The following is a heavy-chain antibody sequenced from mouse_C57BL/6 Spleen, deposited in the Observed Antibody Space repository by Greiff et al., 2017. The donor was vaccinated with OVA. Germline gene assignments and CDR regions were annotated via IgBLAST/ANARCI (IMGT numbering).Heavy chain of an antibody. V-gene: IGHV1-82*01. CDR1: GYAFSSSW. J-gene: IGHJ1*03. D-gene: IGHD2-4*01. Sequence: QVQLQQSGPELVKPGASVKISCKASGYAFSSSWMNWVKQRPGKGLEWIGRIYPGDGDTNYNGKFKGKAILTADKSSSTAYMQLSSLTSEDSAVYFCARGDYYDYDDWYFDVWGTGTTVTVSS. CDR2: IYPGDGDT. CDR3: ARGDYYDYDDWYFDV.